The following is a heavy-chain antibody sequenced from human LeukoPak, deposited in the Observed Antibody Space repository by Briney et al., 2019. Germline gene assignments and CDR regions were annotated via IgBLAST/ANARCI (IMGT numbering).Heavy chain of an antibody. J-gene: IGHJ4*02. V-gene: IGHV1-24*01. CDR3: AQTTVTTFVFDY. Sequence: ASVNVSCKVSGYTLTELSMHRVRQAPGKGLEWMGGFDPEDGETIYAQKFQGRVTMTEDTSTDTAYMELSSLRSEDTAVYYCAQTTVTTFVFDYWGQGTLVTVSS. CDR2: FDPEDGET. D-gene: IGHD4-17*01. CDR1: GYTLTELS.